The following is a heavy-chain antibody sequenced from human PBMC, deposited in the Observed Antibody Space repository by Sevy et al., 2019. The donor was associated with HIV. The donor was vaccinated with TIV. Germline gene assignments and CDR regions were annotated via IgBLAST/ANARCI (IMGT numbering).Heavy chain of an antibody. CDR2: IKQDGSEK. J-gene: IGHJ4*02. Sequence: GGSLRLSCAASGFSFSSYWMSWVRQAPGKGLEWVANIKQDGSEKDYVDSGKGRFTISRDNAKNSLYLQMKSLRAEDKGVYYGARLRSGYDFDFWGQGTQVTVSS. CDR1: GFSFSSYW. D-gene: IGHD5-12*01. V-gene: IGHV3-7*01. CDR3: ARLRSGYDFDF.